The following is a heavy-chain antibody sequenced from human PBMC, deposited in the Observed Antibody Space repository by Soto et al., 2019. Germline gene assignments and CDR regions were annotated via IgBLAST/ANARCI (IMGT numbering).Heavy chain of an antibody. D-gene: IGHD1-26*01. CDR3: ARGGSYYPYGMDV. V-gene: IGHV4-59*01. J-gene: IGHJ6*02. CDR1: GGSISSYY. CDR2: IYYSGST. Sequence: SETLSLTCTVSGGSISSYYWRWIRQPPGKGLEWIGYIYYSGSTNYNPSLKSRVTISVDTSKNQFSLKLSSVTAADTAVYYCARGGSYYPYGMDVWGQGTTVTVSS.